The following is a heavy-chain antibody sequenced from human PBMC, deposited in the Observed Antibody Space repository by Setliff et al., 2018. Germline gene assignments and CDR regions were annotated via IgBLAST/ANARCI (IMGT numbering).Heavy chain of an antibody. CDR2: IKQDGSEK. CDR1: GFTFSSYA. V-gene: IGHV3-7*01. Sequence: PGGSLRLSCAATGFTFSSYAMHWVRQAPGKGLEWVANIKQDGSEKYYVDSVKGRFTISRDNAKNSLYLQMNSLRAEDTAVYYCARGSSSYDYWGQGTLVTVSS. CDR3: ARGSSSYDY. J-gene: IGHJ4*02. D-gene: IGHD6-6*01.